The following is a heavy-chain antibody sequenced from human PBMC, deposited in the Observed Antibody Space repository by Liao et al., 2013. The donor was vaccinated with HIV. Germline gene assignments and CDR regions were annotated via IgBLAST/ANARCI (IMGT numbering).Heavy chain of an antibody. CDR3: AREVGAGNYFDY. J-gene: IGHJ4*02. V-gene: IGHV4-30-2*01. CDR1: GASITSGDYS. Sequence: QVQLQESGSGLVKPSQTVSLTCAVSGASITSGDYSWTWIRQPPGKGLEWVGHIHHSGTTYYNPSLKSRVTMSVDTSKNQFSLKLNSVTAADTAVYYCAREVGAGNYFDYWGRGTLVTVSS. CDR2: IHHSGTT.